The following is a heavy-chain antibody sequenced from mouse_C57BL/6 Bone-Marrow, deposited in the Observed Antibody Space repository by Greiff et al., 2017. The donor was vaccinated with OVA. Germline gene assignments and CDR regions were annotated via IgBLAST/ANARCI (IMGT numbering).Heavy chain of an antibody. CDR2: ISNLAYSI. D-gene: IGHD2-14*01. V-gene: IGHV5-15*01. CDR3: ARRYALAMDY. CDR1: GFTFSDYG. Sequence: DVQLVASGGGLVQPGGSLKLSCAASGFTFSDYGMAWVRQAPRKGPEWVAFISNLAYSIYYADTVTGRFTISRENAKNTLYLEMSSLRSEDTAMYYCARRYALAMDYWGQGTSVTVSS. J-gene: IGHJ4*01.